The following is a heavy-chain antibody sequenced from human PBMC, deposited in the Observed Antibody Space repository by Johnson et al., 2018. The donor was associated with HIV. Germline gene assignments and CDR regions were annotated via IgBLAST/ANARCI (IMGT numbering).Heavy chain of an antibody. CDR3: AKGSSSWPNDAFDI. Sequence: QVQLVESGGGVVRPGGSLRLSCAASGFTFNDYGMNWVRQAPGKGLEWVAAISFAGTKKYYADSVKGRFTISRDNSKNTLYLQMNSLRAEDTAVYYCAKGSSSWPNDAFDIWGQGTMVTVSS. V-gene: IGHV3-30*18. CDR2: ISFAGTKK. D-gene: IGHD6-13*01. CDR1: GFTFNDYG. J-gene: IGHJ3*02.